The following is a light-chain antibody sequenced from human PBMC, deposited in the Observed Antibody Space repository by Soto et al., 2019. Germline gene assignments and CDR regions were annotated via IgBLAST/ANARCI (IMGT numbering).Light chain of an antibody. J-gene: IGLJ1*01. CDR3: GTWDSSLSAGV. V-gene: IGLV1-51*01. Sequence: QSVLTQPPSVSATPGQTVTISCSGSNSSIGNNCVSWYQQLPGTASKLLIYDNNKRPSEIPDRFSGSKSGTSATLGITGLQTGDEADYYCGTWDSSLSAGVFGTGTKVTVL. CDR2: DNN. CDR1: NSSIGNNC.